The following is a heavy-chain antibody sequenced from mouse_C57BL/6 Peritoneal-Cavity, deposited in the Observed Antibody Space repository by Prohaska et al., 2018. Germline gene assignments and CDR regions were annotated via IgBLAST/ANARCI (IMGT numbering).Heavy chain of an antibody. J-gene: IGHJ3*01. CDR1: GYNFTSYN. V-gene: IGHV1-12*01. CDR3: ARGEWLAY. Sequence: QAYLQQSGAELVRPWASVKMSCKASGYNFTSYNMHWVKHTPRQGLEWIGAIYPGNGDTSYNQKFKGKAILTVDKSSSTGYMQLRSLTTEDSAVYLCARGEWLAYWGQGTLVTVSA. CDR2: IYPGNGDT.